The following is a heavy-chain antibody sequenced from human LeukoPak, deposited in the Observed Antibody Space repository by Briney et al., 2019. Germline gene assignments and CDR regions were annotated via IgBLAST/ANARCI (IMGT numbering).Heavy chain of an antibody. Sequence: GGSLRLSCAASGFTFITYSMNWVRQAPGKGLEWVSASTGSGGTTYYADTVMGRFTISRDNSKNTLYLQMNSLRAEDTAVYYCAKSMAAAARGGYMDVWGKGTTVTVSS. J-gene: IGHJ6*03. D-gene: IGHD6-13*01. V-gene: IGHV3-23*01. CDR3: AKSMAAAARGGYMDV. CDR2: STGSGGTT. CDR1: GFTFITYS.